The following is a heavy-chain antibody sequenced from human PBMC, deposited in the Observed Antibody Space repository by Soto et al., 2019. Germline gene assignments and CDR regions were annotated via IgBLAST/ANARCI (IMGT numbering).Heavy chain of an antibody. D-gene: IGHD3-9*01. CDR2: ISWNSGSI. CDR1: GFTFDDYA. CDR3: AKDSRAKYYDILTGYYISQTLSFDY. J-gene: IGHJ4*02. Sequence: GGSLRLSCAASGFTFDDYAMHWVRQAPGKGLEWVSGISWNSGSIGYADSVKGRFTISRDNAKNSLYLQMNSLRAEDTALYYCAKDSRAKYYDILTGYYISQTLSFDYWGQGTLVTVSS. V-gene: IGHV3-9*01.